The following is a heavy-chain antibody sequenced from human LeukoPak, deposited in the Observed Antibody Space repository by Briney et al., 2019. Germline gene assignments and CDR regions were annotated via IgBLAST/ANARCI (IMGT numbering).Heavy chain of an antibody. V-gene: IGHV3-7*01. D-gene: IGHD2-2*02. J-gene: IGHJ3*02. CDR2: IKQDGSEK. Sequence: QPGGSVRLSCAASGFTFSYYWMNWVRQAPGKGLEWVANIKQDGSEKYYVDSVKGRFTISRDNAKKSLYLQMDSLRAEDTAVYYCATGWGDCAMINCYTGGDVFDIWGQGTMVTVSS. CDR1: GFTFSYYW. CDR3: ATGWGDCAMINCYTGGDVFDI.